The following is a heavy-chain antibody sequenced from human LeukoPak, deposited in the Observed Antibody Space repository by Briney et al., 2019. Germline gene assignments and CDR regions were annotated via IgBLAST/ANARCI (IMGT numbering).Heavy chain of an antibody. V-gene: IGHV4-59*01. CDR3: AKVIVGAGFDF. CDR1: GDSISSYY. D-gene: IGHD1-26*01. J-gene: IGHJ4*02. CDR2: VYYSGRT. Sequence: MPSETLSLTCTVSGDSISSYYWSWIRQPPGKGLEWIGYVYYSGRTNYNPSLKSRVTISVDTSKNQFSLKLSSVTAADTAVYYCAKVIVGAGFDFWGQGALVTVSS.